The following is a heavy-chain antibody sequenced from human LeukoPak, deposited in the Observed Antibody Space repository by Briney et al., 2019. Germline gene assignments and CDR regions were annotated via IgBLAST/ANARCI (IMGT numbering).Heavy chain of an antibody. Sequence: ASVKVSCTVYGYTFISYDINWVRQAPGQGLQWLGWMSPHNGNTAYAQKFQGKVTVTRDTSKSTAYMELSGLRSEDTAVYYCARRGSPYGHYGMDVWGQGTTVTVSS. CDR1: GYTFISYD. CDR2: MSPHNGNT. V-gene: IGHV1-8*01. CDR3: ARRGSPYGHYGMDV. J-gene: IGHJ6*02. D-gene: IGHD3-16*01.